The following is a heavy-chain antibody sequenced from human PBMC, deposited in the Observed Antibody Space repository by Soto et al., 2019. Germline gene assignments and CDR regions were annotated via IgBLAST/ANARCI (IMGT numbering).Heavy chain of an antibody. CDR3: ARSYYDYVWGSYRSAHFDY. CDR2: INPSGDST. Sequence: QVQLVQSGAEVKKPGASVKVSCKASGYTFTSYYMHWVRQAPGQGLEWMGIINPSGDSTSYAQKFQGSATMTRDTSTSTVYRELSSLRSEDTAVYYCARSYYDYVWGSYRSAHFDYWGQGTLVTVSS. CDR1: GYTFTSYY. V-gene: IGHV1-46*01. D-gene: IGHD3-16*02. J-gene: IGHJ4*02.